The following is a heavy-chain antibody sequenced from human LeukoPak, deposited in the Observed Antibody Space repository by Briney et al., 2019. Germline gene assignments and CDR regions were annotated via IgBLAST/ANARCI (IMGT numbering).Heavy chain of an antibody. V-gene: IGHV4-59*08. Sequence: SETLSLTCTVSGGSISYYYRSWIRQPPGKGLEWIAFTSYSGSTKYNPSLKSRVTISVDTSKNQFSLRLTSVTAADTAVYFCARHFVTHPHYFDYWGQGTLVTVSS. CDR1: GGSISYYY. CDR3: ARHFVTHPHYFDY. D-gene: IGHD2-21*01. J-gene: IGHJ4*02. CDR2: TSYSGST.